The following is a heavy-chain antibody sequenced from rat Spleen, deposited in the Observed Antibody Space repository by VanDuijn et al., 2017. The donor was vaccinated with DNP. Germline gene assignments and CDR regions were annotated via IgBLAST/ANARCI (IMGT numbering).Heavy chain of an antibody. CDR1: GFTFSNYG. CDR2: ISTGGGNT. CDR3: ARSVAYYFDY. J-gene: IGHJ2*01. V-gene: IGHV5S23*01. Sequence: EVQLVESGGGLVQPGRSLKLSCAASGFTFSNYGMAWVRQAPTKGLEWVASISTGGGNTYYGDSVKGRFTISRDNAKSTLYLQMNSLRSEDTATYYCARSVAYYFDYWGQGVMVTVSS.